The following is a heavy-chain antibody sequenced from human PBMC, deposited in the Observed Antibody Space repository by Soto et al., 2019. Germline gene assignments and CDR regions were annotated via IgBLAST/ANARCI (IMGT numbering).Heavy chain of an antibody. CDR3: AKDGTDYGDYGRL. Sequence: EVQLLESGGGLVQPGGSLRLSCAASGFTFSSYAMSWVRQAPGKGLEWVSAISGSGGSTYYADSVKGRFTISRDNSETTLYLQMNSLRAEDTAVYYWAKDGTDYGDYGRLWGQGTLVTVSS. CDR1: GFTFSSYA. J-gene: IGHJ4*02. V-gene: IGHV3-23*01. CDR2: ISGSGGST. D-gene: IGHD4-17*01.